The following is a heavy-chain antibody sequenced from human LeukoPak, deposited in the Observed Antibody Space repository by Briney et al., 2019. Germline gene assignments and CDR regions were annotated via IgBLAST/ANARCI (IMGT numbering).Heavy chain of an antibody. J-gene: IGHJ5*02. Sequence: PGASLQISCKGSGYNFTIYWIGWVRQMPGKGLEWMGIIYPGDSDTRYSPSFQGQVTISADKSISTAYLQWSSLKASDTAMYYCAIFDFLFGEIDNWFDPWGQGTLVTVSS. CDR1: GYNFTIYW. CDR3: AIFDFLFGEIDNWFDP. V-gene: IGHV5-51*01. CDR2: IYPGDSDT. D-gene: IGHD3-10*02.